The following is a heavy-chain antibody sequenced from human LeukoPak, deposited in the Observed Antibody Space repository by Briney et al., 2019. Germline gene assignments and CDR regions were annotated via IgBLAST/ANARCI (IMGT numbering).Heavy chain of an antibody. CDR2: IDSSASTT. CDR3: ASAHGGSGYDRPFDY. J-gene: IGHJ4*02. CDR1: RFYFSTYD. Sequence: GGSLRLSCTASRFYFSTYDMNWVRQAPGKGLEWVSYIDSSASTTYYAGSVQGRFTISRDNAKNSLYLQMRSLRAEDTAFHYCASAHGGSGYDRPFDYWGQGTLVTVSS. V-gene: IGHV3-48*03. D-gene: IGHD5-12*01.